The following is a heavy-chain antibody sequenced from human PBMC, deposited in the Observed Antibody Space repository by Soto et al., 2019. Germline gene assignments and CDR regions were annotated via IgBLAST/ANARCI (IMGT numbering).Heavy chain of an antibody. CDR3: AKDLGWYSSSWFSSNNGMDV. V-gene: IGHV3-30*18. CDR2: ISYDGSNK. D-gene: IGHD6-13*01. CDR1: GFTFSSYG. Sequence: QVQLVESGGGVVQPGRSLRLSCAASGFTFSSYGMHWVRQAPGKGLEWVAVISYDGSNKYYADSVKGRFTISRDNPKNTLYLQMNSLRAEDTAVYYCAKDLGWYSSSWFSSNNGMDVWGQGTTVTVSS. J-gene: IGHJ6*02.